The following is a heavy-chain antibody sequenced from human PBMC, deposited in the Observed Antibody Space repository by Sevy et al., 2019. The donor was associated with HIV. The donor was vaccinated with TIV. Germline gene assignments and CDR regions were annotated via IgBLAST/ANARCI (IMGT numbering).Heavy chain of an antibody. CDR3: ARHIVVVPAAIRTRYGMDV. CDR2: IDPSDSYT. Sequence: GESLKISCKGSGYSFTSYWISWVRQMPGKGLEWMGRIDPSDSYTNYSPSFQGHVTISADKSISTAYLQWSSLKASDTAMYYCARHIVVVPAAIRTRYGMDVWGQRTTVTVSS. J-gene: IGHJ6*02. D-gene: IGHD2-2*01. CDR1: GYSFTSYW. V-gene: IGHV5-10-1*01.